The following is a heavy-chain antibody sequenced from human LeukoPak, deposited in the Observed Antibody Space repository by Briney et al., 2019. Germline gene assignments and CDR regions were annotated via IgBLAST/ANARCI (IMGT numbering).Heavy chain of an antibody. CDR3: ARAGHCTNGICYTADFDY. J-gene: IGHJ4*02. CDR2: ISSSSSYI. D-gene: IGHD2-8*01. Sequence: KAGGSLRLSCAASGFTFSSYSMSWVRQAPGKGLEWVSSISSSSSYIYYADSVKGRFTISRDNAKNSLYLQMNSLRAEDTAAYYCARAGHCTNGICYTADFDYWGQGTLVTVSS. CDR1: GFTFSSYS. V-gene: IGHV3-21*04.